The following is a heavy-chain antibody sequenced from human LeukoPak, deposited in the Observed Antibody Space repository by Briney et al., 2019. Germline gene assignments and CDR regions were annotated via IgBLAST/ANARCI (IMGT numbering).Heavy chain of an antibody. CDR2: IKPDGSEQ. Sequence: GGSLRLSCAASGFTFRTDWMTWVRQAPGKGLEWLANIKPDGSEQYYVDSVKGRFTISRDNSKNTLYLQMNSLRAEDTAVYYCARRGVVWGQGTLVTVSS. V-gene: IGHV3-7*03. J-gene: IGHJ4*02. CDR1: GFTFRTDW. D-gene: IGHD2-2*01. CDR3: ARRGVV.